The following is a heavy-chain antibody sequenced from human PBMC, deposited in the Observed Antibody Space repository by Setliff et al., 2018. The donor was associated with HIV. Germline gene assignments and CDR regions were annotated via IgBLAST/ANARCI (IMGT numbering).Heavy chain of an antibody. CDR3: ARDQSDWSY. CDR1: GGSFSGYY. Sequence: SETLSLTCAVYGGSFSGYYWSWIRQPAGKGLEWIGHIYTSGSTNYNPSLKSRVTISVDTSKNQFSLKLNSVTAADTAVYYCARDQSDWSYWGQGTLVTVSS. V-gene: IGHV4-4*07. D-gene: IGHD2-21*01. CDR2: IYTSGST. J-gene: IGHJ4*02.